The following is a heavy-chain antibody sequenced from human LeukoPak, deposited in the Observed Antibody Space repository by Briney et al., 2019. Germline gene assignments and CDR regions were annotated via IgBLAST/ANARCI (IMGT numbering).Heavy chain of an antibody. Sequence: ASVKVSCKASGYPFTGYYLHGVRQAPGQGLDWMGWINPNSGFTNYAQKFQGRVTMTRDTSISTAYMELSRLRSDDTAVYYCARLADCSSSSCRSFDYWGQGTLVTVSS. D-gene: IGHD2-2*01. CDR2: INPNSGFT. CDR3: ARLADCSSSSCRSFDY. V-gene: IGHV1-2*02. CDR1: GYPFTGYY. J-gene: IGHJ4*02.